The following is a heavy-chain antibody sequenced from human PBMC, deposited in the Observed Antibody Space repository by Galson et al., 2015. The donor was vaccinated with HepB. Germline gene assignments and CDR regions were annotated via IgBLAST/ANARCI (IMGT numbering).Heavy chain of an antibody. CDR3: AKDGVVVAATSLHYYYYMDV. V-gene: IGHV3-9*01. Sequence: SLRLSCAASGFTFDDYAMHWARQAPGKGLEWVSGISWNSGSIGYADSVKGRFTISRDNAKNSLYLQMNSLRAEDTALYYCAKDGVVVAATSLHYYYYMDVWGKGTTVTVSS. J-gene: IGHJ6*03. D-gene: IGHD2-15*01. CDR1: GFTFDDYA. CDR2: ISWNSGSI.